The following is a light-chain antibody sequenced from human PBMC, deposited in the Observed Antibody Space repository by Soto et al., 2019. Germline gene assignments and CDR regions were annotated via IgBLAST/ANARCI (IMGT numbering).Light chain of an antibody. CDR2: DAS. CDR1: QSVSSY. Sequence: EIVLTQSPATLSLSPGERATLSCRASQSVSSYLAWYQQKPGQAPRLLIYDASNSATGIPVRFSGSGSGTDFTLTISSLEPEDFAVYYCQQRSNWPPRYTFGQGTKLEIK. J-gene: IGKJ2*01. V-gene: IGKV3-11*01. CDR3: QQRSNWPPRYT.